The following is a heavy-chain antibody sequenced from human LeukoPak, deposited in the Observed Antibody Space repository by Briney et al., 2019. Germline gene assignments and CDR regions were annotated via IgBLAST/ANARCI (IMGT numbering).Heavy chain of an antibody. V-gene: IGHV4-34*01. CDR3: ARGGYYDSGNDFRFGP. CDR2: INHSGSN. D-gene: IGHD3-10*01. CDR1: GGSFSGYY. Sequence: SETLSLTCAVYGGSFSGYYWGWIRQPPGEGLEWIGEINHSGSNNYNPSLKSRVTISVATSNNQFSLKLSSVTAADTAVYYCARGGYYDSGNDFRFGPWGQGTLVTVSS. J-gene: IGHJ5*02.